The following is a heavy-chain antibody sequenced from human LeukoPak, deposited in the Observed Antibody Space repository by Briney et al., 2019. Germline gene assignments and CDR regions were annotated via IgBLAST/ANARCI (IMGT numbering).Heavy chain of an antibody. CDR3: ACLTTADAFDI. D-gene: IGHD3-22*01. V-gene: IGHV4-38-2*02. CDR2: IYHTGST. Sequence: SETLSLTCTVSGYSIGSGYYWGWIRQPPGKGLEWIGSIYHTGSTDYNPSLKSRVTVSVDTSKNQFSLKLSSVTAADTAVYYCACLTTADAFDIWGQGTMVTVSS. CDR1: GYSIGSGYY. J-gene: IGHJ3*02.